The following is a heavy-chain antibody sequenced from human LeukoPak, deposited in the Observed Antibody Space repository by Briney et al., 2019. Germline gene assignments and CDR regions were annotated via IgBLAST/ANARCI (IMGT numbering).Heavy chain of an antibody. CDR3: ARTGMATIPYFDY. CDR2: ISSSGSTI. Sequence: GGSLRLSCAASGFTFSSYEVNWVCKAPGKGLEWVSYISSSGSTIYYADSVKGRFTISRDNAKNSLYLQMNNLRAEDTAVYYCARTGMATIPYFDYWGQGTLVTVSS. CDR1: GFTFSSYE. D-gene: IGHD5-24*01. J-gene: IGHJ4*02. V-gene: IGHV3-48*03.